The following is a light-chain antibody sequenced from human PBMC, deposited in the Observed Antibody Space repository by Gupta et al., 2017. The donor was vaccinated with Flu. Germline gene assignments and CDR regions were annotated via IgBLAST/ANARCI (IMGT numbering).Light chain of an antibody. CDR2: WSS. Sequence: SRGETATITCRSSQNVLLSSNNRNYLAWYRQKQGQTTTLLRYWSSTRESGIPDRFSGSGSETDFTRTISSMEAEDAAVYYCQQYQENPLTLGQGTKLEIK. CDR1: QNVLLSSNNRNY. V-gene: IGKV4-1*01. CDR3: QQYQENPLT. J-gene: IGKJ2*01.